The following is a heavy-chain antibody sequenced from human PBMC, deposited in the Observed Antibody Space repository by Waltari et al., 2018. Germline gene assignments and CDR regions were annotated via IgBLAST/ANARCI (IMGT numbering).Heavy chain of an antibody. CDR2: IYYSGST. J-gene: IGHJ4*02. Sequence: QVQLQESGPGLVKPSETLSLTCTVPGGSLSSYYWSWIRQPPGKGLEWIGYIYYSGSTNYNPSLKSRVTISVDTSKNQFSLKLSSVTAADTAVYYCASQTYYDFWSGYFYFDYWGQGTLVTVSS. CDR3: ASQTYYDFWSGYFYFDY. D-gene: IGHD3-3*01. CDR1: GGSLSSYY. V-gene: IGHV4-59*01.